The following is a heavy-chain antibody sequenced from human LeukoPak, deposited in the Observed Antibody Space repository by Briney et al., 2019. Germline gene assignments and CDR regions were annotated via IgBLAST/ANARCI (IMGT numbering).Heavy chain of an antibody. CDR1: GGSINGYF. V-gene: IGHV4-4*07. J-gene: IGHJ4*02. Sequence: PSETLSLTCTVSGGSINGYFCTWLRQSAGAGLECIGRIHTSGTTYYNPSLRSRVSMSVDTSNNKFSLRLSSVTAADTAVYYRARDPAGHGRYFDYWGQGALVTVSS. D-gene: IGHD1-14*01. CDR2: IHTSGTT. CDR3: ARDPAGHGRYFDY.